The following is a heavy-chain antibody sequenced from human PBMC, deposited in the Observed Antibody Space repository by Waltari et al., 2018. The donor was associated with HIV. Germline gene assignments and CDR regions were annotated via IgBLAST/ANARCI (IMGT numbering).Heavy chain of an antibody. Sequence: QVQLQESGPGLVKPSETLSLNCTVSGGSISNYYWTWIRQPPGKALEWIGYIYYSGSTTCDPSLKRRVTISVDASKSQCSLKLNAVTAADTAIYYCARGVCSSTSCPRKDAFDIWGQGTMVTVSS. V-gene: IGHV4-59*01. J-gene: IGHJ3*02. D-gene: IGHD2-2*01. CDR1: GGSISNYY. CDR2: IYYSGST. CDR3: ARGVCSSTSCPRKDAFDI.